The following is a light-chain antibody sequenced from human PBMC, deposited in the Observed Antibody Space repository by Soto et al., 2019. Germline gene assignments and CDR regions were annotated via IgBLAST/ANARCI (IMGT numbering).Light chain of an antibody. CDR3: QQSYSTPLT. Sequence: DIQLTQSPSFQSASVRDSFTITCRASQGISSYLAWYQQKPGKATKLLIYAASTLHTGVPSRFSGSGSGTDFTLTISSLQPEDFATYYCQQSYSTPLTFGGGNKVDIK. CDR1: QGISSY. V-gene: IGKV1-39*01. J-gene: IGKJ4*01. CDR2: AAS.